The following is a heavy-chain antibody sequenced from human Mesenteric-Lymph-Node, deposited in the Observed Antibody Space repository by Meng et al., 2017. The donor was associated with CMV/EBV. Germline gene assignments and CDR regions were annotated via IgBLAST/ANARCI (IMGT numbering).Heavy chain of an antibody. CDR3: ARYATPKRDAFDI. D-gene: IGHD2-2*01. CDR2: ISAYNGNT. J-gene: IGHJ3*02. V-gene: IGHV1-18*01. CDR1: GDSFSAYP. Sequence: ASVKVSCKTSGDSFSAYPINWVRQAPGQGLEWMGWISAYNGNTNYAQKLQGRVTMTTDTSTSTAYMELRSLRSDDTAVYYCARYATPKRDAFDIWGQGTMVTVSS.